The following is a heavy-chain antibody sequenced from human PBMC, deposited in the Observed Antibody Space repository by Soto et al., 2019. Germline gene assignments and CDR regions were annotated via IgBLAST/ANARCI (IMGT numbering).Heavy chain of an antibody. Sequence: EVQLLESGGDLVQPGGSLRLSCAASGFTFSNYAMSWVRQAPGKGLEWVSLIRGGGGPTNYADSVKGRFTVSRDNSNNMLFLQMSSLRADDTAVYYCVKDFRVGYDWTHYWGQGTLVTVSS. CDR1: GFTFSNYA. J-gene: IGHJ4*02. V-gene: IGHV3-23*01. CDR2: IRGGGGPT. D-gene: IGHD5-12*01. CDR3: VKDFRVGYDWTHY.